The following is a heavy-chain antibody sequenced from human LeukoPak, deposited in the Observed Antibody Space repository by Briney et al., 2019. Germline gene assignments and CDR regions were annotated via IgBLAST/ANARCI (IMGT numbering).Heavy chain of an antibody. V-gene: IGHV3-30*18. D-gene: IGHD6-6*01. CDR2: ISYDGSNK. J-gene: IGHJ4*02. Sequence: PGGSLRLSCAASGFTFSSYGMHWVRQAPGKGLEWVAVISYDGSNKYYADSVKGRFTISRDNSKNTLYLQMNSLRAEDTAVYYCAKHEKYSSSSHFDYWGQGTLVTVSS. CDR1: GFTFSSYG. CDR3: AKHEKYSSSSHFDY.